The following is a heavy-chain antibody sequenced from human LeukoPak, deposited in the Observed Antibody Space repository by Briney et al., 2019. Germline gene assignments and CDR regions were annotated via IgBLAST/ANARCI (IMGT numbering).Heavy chain of an antibody. CDR3: AHSAYDSRGYYYFDY. Sequence: SGPTLVNPPQTLTLTCTFSGFSLSTRGVAVGWIRQPPGKALEWLSLIYWNDDKRYSPSLKSRLTITKDTSKNQVVLTMTNMDPVDTATYYCAHSAYDSRGYYYFDYWGQGTLVTVSS. V-gene: IGHV2-5*01. CDR1: GFSLSTRGVA. CDR2: IYWNDDK. D-gene: IGHD3-22*01. J-gene: IGHJ4*02.